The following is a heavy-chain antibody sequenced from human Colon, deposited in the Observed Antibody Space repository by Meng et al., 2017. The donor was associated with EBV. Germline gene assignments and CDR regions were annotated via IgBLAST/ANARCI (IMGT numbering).Heavy chain of an antibody. Sequence: EWRHDLVARPAPPLLPSAPSGDVITNANGFAWACGPPWQGLEWIGEIPHRGSSAYNPSLKSRVSMSRDKSKPQFSLKLTAVTAADTAVYHCLRGSGGSVWGQGTLVTVSS. CDR1: GDVITNANG. V-gene: IGHV4-4*03. CDR3: LRGSGGSV. J-gene: IGHJ1*01. CDR2: IPHRGSS. D-gene: IGHD2-8*02.